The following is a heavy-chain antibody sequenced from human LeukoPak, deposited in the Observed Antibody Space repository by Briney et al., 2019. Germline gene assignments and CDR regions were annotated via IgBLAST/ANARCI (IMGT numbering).Heavy chain of an antibody. J-gene: IGHJ4*02. Sequence: GGSLRLSCAASGFTFSIYAMNWVRQAPGKGLEWVSSINATGGETHYADSVKGRFTISRDNSKNTLYLQINNPRVEDTAVYYCAKTRKSALAPYDSSGYFDYWGQGTLVTVSS. V-gene: IGHV3-23*01. D-gene: IGHD3-22*01. CDR3: AKTRKSALAPYDSSGYFDY. CDR2: INATGGET. CDR1: GFTFSIYA.